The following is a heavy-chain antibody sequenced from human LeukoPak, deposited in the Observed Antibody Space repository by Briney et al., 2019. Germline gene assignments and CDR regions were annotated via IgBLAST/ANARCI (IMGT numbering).Heavy chain of an antibody. CDR1: GYTFTGYY. D-gene: IGHD6-19*01. Sequence: ASVKVSCKASGYTFTGYYMHWVRQAPGQGLEWMGWINPNSGGTNYAQKFQGRVTMTRDTSISTAYMELSRARSDDTAVYYCARERKPGIAVAGAGGRDYYYMDVWGKGTTVTVSS. CDR3: ARERKPGIAVAGAGGRDYYYMDV. V-gene: IGHV1-2*02. CDR2: INPNSGGT. J-gene: IGHJ6*03.